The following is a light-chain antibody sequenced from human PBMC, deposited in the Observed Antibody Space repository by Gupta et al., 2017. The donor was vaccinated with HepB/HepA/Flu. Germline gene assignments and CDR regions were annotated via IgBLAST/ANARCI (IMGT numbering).Light chain of an antibody. Sequence: EIVMTQSPATLSVSPGERATLSCRASQSVSSNLAWYQQKPGQAPRLLIYGASTRATGIPARFSGSGSGKEFTLTISSRQSEDFAVYYCQQYNNWPPLTFGRGTKVDIK. J-gene: IGKJ4*01. CDR2: GAS. CDR3: QQYNNWPPLT. CDR1: QSVSSN. V-gene: IGKV3-15*01.